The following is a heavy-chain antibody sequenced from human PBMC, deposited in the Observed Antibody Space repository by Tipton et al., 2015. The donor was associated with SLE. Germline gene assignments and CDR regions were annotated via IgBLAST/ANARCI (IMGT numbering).Heavy chain of an antibody. V-gene: IGHV1-69*04. CDR1: GGTFSSYT. J-gene: IGHJ4*02. CDR3: ARGGAHFGVVITSHFDY. Sequence: QSGAEVKKPGSSVKVSCKASGGTFSSYTISWVRQAPGQGLEWMGRIIPILGIANYAQKFQGRVTITADKSTSTAYMELSSLRSEDTAVYYCARGGAHFGVVITSHFDYWGQGTLVTVSS. CDR2: IIPILGIA. D-gene: IGHD3-3*01.